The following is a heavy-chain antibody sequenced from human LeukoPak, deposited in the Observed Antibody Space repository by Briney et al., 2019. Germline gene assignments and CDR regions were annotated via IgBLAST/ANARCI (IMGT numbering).Heavy chain of an antibody. D-gene: IGHD6-19*01. CDR3: ARAIRQWLLIDAFDI. Sequence: PGGSLRLSCAASGFTFSSYSMNWVRQAPGKGLEWVSSISSSSSYIYYADSVKGRFTISRDNAKNSLYLQMNSLRSEDTAVYYCARAIRQWLLIDAFDIWGQGTMVTVSS. J-gene: IGHJ3*02. V-gene: IGHV3-21*04. CDR1: GFTFSSYS. CDR2: ISSSSSYI.